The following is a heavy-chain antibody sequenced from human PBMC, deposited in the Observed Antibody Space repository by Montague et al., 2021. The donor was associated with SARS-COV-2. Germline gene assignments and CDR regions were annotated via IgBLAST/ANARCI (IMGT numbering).Heavy chain of an antibody. CDR1: GDSISSYY. D-gene: IGHD3-16*01. CDR3: ARTWRFGQSYGLDI. CDR2: AYYVPSTNSANT. Sequence: SETLSLTCSVSGDSISSYYYNWIRQTPGKGLEWIGYAYYVPSTNSANTHSNPSLKRRATISLDTSENQFSLKLSSVTAADTAVYYCARTWRFGQSYGLDIWGQGTMVTVSS. J-gene: IGHJ3*02. V-gene: IGHV4-59*01.